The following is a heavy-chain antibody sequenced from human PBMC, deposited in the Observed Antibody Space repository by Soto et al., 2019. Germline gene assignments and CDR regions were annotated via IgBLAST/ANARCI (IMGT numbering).Heavy chain of an antibody. CDR3: ARGYHYYDSSGYDKWDAFDI. J-gene: IGHJ3*02. CDR2: ISSSSSYI. D-gene: IGHD3-22*01. CDR1: GFTFSSYS. V-gene: IGHV3-21*01. Sequence: EVQLVESGGGLVKPGGSLRLSCAAPGFTFSSYSMNWVRQAPGKGLEWVSSISSSSSYIYYPDSVKGRFTISRDNAKNSLYLQMNGLRAEDTAVYYCARGYHYYDSSGYDKWDAFDIWGQGTMVTVSS.